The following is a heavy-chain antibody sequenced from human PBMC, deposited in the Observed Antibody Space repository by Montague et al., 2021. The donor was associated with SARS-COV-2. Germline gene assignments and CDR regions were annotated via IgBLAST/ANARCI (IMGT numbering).Heavy chain of an antibody. Sequence: SLRLSCAASRFTFSSYSMNWVRQAPGKGLEWVSSISGSSSYIYYADSVKGRFTISRDNAKNSLYLQMNSLRAEGTAVYYCARDERGYSYGYPFDIWGQGTMVTVSS. J-gene: IGHJ3*02. D-gene: IGHD5-18*01. V-gene: IGHV3-21*01. CDR3: ARDERGYSYGYPFDI. CDR2: ISGSSSYI. CDR1: RFTFSSYS.